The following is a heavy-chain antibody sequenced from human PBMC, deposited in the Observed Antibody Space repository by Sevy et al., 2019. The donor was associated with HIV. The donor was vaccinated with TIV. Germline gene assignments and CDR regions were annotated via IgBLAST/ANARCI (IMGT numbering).Heavy chain of an antibody. V-gene: IGHV3-33*01. CDR1: AFTFSSYG. CDR3: ARGGRIAVAGRVGYFDY. D-gene: IGHD6-19*01. Sequence: GGSLRLSCAASAFTFSSYGMHWVRQAPGKGLEWVALIWYDGTNKYYADSVKGRFTISRDNSENTFYLQMNSLRAEDTAVYYCARGGRIAVAGRVGYFDYWGQGILVTVSS. J-gene: IGHJ4*02. CDR2: IWYDGTNK.